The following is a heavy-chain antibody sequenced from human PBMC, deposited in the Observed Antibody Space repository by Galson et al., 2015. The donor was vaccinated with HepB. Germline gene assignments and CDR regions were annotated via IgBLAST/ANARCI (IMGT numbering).Heavy chain of an antibody. CDR2: ISSNGGST. V-gene: IGHV3-64D*06. Sequence: SLRLSCAASGFTFSSYAMHWVRQAPGKGLEYVSAISSNGGSTYYADSVKGRFTISRDNSKNTLYLQMSSLRAEDTAVYYCAKDRYDSSGYVLDYWGQGTLVTVSS. CDR3: AKDRYDSSGYVLDY. J-gene: IGHJ4*02. CDR1: GFTFSSYA. D-gene: IGHD3-22*01.